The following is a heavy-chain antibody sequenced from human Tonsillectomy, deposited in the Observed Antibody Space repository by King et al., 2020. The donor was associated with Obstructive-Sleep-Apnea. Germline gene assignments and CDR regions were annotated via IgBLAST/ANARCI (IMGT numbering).Heavy chain of an antibody. V-gene: IGHV3-7*01. J-gene: IGHJ4*02. D-gene: IGHD4-17*01. CDR1: GFTFSSYW. CDR2: IKQDGSEK. CDR3: ARDSSPYGDYGFDY. Sequence: VQLVESGGGLVQPGGSLILSCAASGFTFSSYWMSWVRHAPGKWLEWLANIKQDGSEKFYVDSVKGRFTISRDNAKNSLYLQMNSLRAEDTAVYYCARDSSPYGDYGFDYWGQGTLVTVSS.